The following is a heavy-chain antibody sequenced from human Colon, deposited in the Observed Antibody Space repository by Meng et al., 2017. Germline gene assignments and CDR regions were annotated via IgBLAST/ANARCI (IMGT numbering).Heavy chain of an antibody. CDR2: IYYSGST. D-gene: IGHD3-22*01. CDR1: GGSISSYY. Sequence: SETLSLTCTVSGGSISSYYWSWIRQPPGKGLEWIGYIYYSGSTNYNPSLKSRVTISVDTSKNHFSLKLRFVTAADTAVYYCARVHDISGYMGYYYYGMDVWGQGTTVTVSS. J-gene: IGHJ6*02. V-gene: IGHV4-59*01. CDR3: ARVHDISGYMGYYYYGMDV.